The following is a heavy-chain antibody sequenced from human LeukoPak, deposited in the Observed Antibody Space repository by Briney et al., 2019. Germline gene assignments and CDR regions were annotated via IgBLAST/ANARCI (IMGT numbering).Heavy chain of an antibody. Sequence: ASVKVSCKASGYTFTSYDINWVRQATGQGLEWMGWMNPNSGNTGYAQKFQGRVTITADESTSTAYMELSSLRSEDTAVYYCAREMLYGDYFAGYMDVWGKGTTVTISS. D-gene: IGHD4-17*01. CDR1: GYTFTSYD. J-gene: IGHJ6*03. V-gene: IGHV1-8*01. CDR2: MNPNSGNT. CDR3: AREMLYGDYFAGYMDV.